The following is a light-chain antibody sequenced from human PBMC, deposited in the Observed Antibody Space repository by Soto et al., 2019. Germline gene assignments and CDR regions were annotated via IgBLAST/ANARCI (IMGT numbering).Light chain of an antibody. CDR3: AAWDDSLSGYV. CDR1: NSNIGRNS. V-gene: IGLV1-44*01. CDR2: SDN. J-gene: IGLJ1*01. Sequence: QSVLTQPPSASASPGQRVTISCSGGNSNIGRNSVNWYQQLPGTAPKLLMYSDNQRPSGVPDRFSGSKSGTSASLAISGLQSEDEADYYCAAWDDSLSGYVFGTGTKVTAL.